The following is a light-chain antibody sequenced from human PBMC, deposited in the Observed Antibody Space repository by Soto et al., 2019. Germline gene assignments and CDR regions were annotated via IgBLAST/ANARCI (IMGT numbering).Light chain of an antibody. J-gene: IGLJ2*01. V-gene: IGLV1-40*01. CDR3: QSYDSSLSVV. CDR1: SSNIGAGYD. Sequence: SVLTQPPSVSGAPGQRVTISCTGSSSNIGAGYDVHWYQQLPGTAPKLLIYGNSNRPSGVPDRFSGSKSGTSASLAITGLQAEDEADYYCQSYDSSLSVVFGGGTKVNVL. CDR2: GNS.